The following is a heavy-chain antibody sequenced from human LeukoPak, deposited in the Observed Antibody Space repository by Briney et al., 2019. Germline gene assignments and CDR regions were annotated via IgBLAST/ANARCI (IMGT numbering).Heavy chain of an antibody. CDR3: ARYKRAARPYYFDY. J-gene: IGHJ4*02. V-gene: IGHV3-21*01. Sequence: GGSLRLSCAASGFTFSSYSMNWVRQAPGKGLEWVSSISSSSSYIYYADSVKGRFTISRDNAKNPLYLQMNSLRAEDTAVYYCARYKRAARPYYFDYWGQGTLVTVSS. CDR2: ISSSSSYI. CDR1: GFTFSSYS. D-gene: IGHD6-6*01.